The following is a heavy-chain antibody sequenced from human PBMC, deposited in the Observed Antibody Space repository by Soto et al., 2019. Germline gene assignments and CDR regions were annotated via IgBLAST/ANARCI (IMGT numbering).Heavy chain of an antibody. CDR3: AKDLYDSSGPQY. V-gene: IGHV4-39*02. Sequence: SETLSLTCTVSGGSIYRSGYYWGWIRQPPGRGLEWIGNIDYNGVTYSNPSLKSRVTISRDTSKNQFSLKLTSVTAADTAVYYCAKDLYDSSGPQYWGQGTLVTVSS. CDR1: GGSIYRSGYY. D-gene: IGHD3-22*01. CDR2: IDYNGVT. J-gene: IGHJ4*02.